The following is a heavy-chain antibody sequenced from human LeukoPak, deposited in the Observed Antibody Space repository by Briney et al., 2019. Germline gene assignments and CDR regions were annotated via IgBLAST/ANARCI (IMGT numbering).Heavy chain of an antibody. D-gene: IGHD6-19*01. CDR1: VCTFSSYA. Sequence: ASVKVSCKASVCTFSSYAISWVRQAPGQGLEWVGRIIPILGIANYAQKFQGKVTITADKSTSTAYMELSSLRSEDTAVYYCAEYSGWFQNWFDPWGQGTLVTVSS. V-gene: IGHV1-69*04. CDR2: IIPILGIA. CDR3: AEYSGWFQNWFDP. J-gene: IGHJ5*02.